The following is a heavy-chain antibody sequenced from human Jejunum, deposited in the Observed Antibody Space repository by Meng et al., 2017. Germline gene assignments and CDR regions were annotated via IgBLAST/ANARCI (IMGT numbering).Heavy chain of an antibody. Sequence: QVQLLQAGSELKEPGASVKVSCKASGYTFTSYAINWLRQAPGQGPEWMGWINTNNGSPTYAQGFTGRFVFSLDTSVSTAYVQISSLKVEDTAMYYCARDNYDTASRFDYWGQGTLVTVSS. V-gene: IGHV7-4-1*02. D-gene: IGHD3-22*01. CDR3: ARDNYDTASRFDY. CDR1: GYTFTSYA. CDR2: INTNNGSP. J-gene: IGHJ4*02.